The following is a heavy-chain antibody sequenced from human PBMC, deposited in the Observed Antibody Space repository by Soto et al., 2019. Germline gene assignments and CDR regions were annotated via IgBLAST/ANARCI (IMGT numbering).Heavy chain of an antibody. CDR3: AASIFYYGMDV. J-gene: IGHJ6*02. CDR2: IYPGDSDT. V-gene: IGHV5-51*01. CDR1: GYTFTNYW. Sequence: GESLKISCKGSGYTFTNYWIGWVRQMPGKGLEWMGIIYPGDSDTKYNPSFQGQVTISADKSITTTYLRWTSLKASDTAIYYCAASIFYYGMDVWGQGTTVTVAS.